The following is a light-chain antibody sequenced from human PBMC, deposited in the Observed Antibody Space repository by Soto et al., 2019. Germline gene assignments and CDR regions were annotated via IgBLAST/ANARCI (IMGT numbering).Light chain of an antibody. V-gene: IGKV3-20*01. CDR2: SAS. CDR3: QQYGNSPYT. J-gene: IGKJ2*01. Sequence: EIVLTQSPATLSLSPGERATLSCRASQSVSSGYLAWYQQKPGQTPRLLIYSASSRATGIPDRFSGSGSGTDFTLTISRLEPEDFAVYYCQQYGNSPYTFGQGTKVDIK. CDR1: QSVSSGY.